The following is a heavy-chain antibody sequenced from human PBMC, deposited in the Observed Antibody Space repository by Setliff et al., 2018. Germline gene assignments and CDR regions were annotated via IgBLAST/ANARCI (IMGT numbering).Heavy chain of an antibody. CDR2: MSAMGITF. CDR3: ARVTKPAAISYYYYMDV. Sequence: HPGGSLRLSCAASGFNLRTSSMNWVRQAPGKGLEWIAFMSAMGITFYYADSVKGRFTISRDNAKNSLYLQMNSLRAEDTAVYYCARVTKPAAISYYYYMDVWGKGTTVTVSS. J-gene: IGHJ6*03. V-gene: IGHV3-48*01. CDR1: GFNLRTSS. D-gene: IGHD2-2*01.